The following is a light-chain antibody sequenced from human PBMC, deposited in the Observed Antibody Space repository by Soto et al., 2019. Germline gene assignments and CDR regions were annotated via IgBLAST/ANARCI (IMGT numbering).Light chain of an antibody. Sequence: EIVMTQSPATLSVSPGERATLSCRASQSVSSSLAWYQQKPDQAPSLLIYDASSRATGIPDRFSGSGSGTDFTLTISRLEPEDSAVYFCQQYGTSPTFGQGTKVDIK. CDR1: QSVSSS. V-gene: IGKV3-20*01. CDR3: QQYGTSPT. CDR2: DAS. J-gene: IGKJ1*01.